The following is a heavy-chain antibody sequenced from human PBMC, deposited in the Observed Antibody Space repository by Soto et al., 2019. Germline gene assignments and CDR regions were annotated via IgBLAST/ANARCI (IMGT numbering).Heavy chain of an antibody. CDR1: GFSFSSYA. Sequence: EVQLLESGGGLVQPGGSLRLSCAASGFSFSSYAMNWVRQAPGKGLEWVSVISGSGDSTYYADPVKGRFTIARDNSKNTLYLQMISLRDEDTAVYYCARRSSGWYFDYWGQGTLVIVSS. CDR2: ISGSGDST. CDR3: ARRSSGWYFDY. D-gene: IGHD6-19*01. V-gene: IGHV3-23*01. J-gene: IGHJ4*02.